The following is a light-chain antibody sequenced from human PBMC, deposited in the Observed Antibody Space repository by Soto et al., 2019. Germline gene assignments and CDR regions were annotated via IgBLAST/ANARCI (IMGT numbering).Light chain of an antibody. CDR3: CSYTSHNTDV. V-gene: IGLV2-14*01. Sequence: QSVLAQPASVSGSPGQSITISCTGTSSDVGGYNYVSWYQQHPDKAHKLMIYDVSNRPSGVSNRFSGSKSGNTASLTISALHAEDETDYYCCSYTSHNTDVFGTGTKVTVL. CDR1: SSDVGGYNY. CDR2: DVS. J-gene: IGLJ1*01.